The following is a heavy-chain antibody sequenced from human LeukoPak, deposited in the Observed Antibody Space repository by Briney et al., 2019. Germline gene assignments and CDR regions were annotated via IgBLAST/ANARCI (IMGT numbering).Heavy chain of an antibody. CDR2: INPGGGST. CDR1: GYTFTNYY. CDR3: ARADYYDSSGYYFFSGFDY. V-gene: IGHV1-46*01. Sequence: GASVKVSCKASGYTFTNYYVHWVRQAPGQGLEWRGIINPGGGSTSYAQKLQGRVTMTRDTSTSTVYMELSSLRSEDTAVYYCARADYYDSSGYYFFSGFDYWGQGTLVTISS. D-gene: IGHD3-22*01. J-gene: IGHJ4*02.